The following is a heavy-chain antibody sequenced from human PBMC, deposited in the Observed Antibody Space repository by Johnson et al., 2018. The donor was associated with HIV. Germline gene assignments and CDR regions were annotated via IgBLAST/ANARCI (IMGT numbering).Heavy chain of an antibody. Sequence: QVQLVESGGGLVQPGGSMRLSCAASGFTFSSYGMHWVRQAPGKGLEWVAFIRYDGSNKYYADSVKGRFTISRANSKYTLYLQMNSLRAEDTAVYFCARLSDFGVVTMGAFDIWGQGTMVIVSS. V-gene: IGHV3-30*02. D-gene: IGHD3-3*01. CDR3: ARLSDFGVVTMGAFDI. CDR1: GFTFSSYG. J-gene: IGHJ3*02. CDR2: IRYDGSNK.